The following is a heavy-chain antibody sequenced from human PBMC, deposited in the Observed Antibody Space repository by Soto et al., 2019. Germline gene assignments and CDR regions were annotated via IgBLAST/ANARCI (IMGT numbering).Heavy chain of an antibody. Sequence: ASVKVSCKASGYTFTAYYIHWVRQAPGQGLEWMGWINPNGGVTNSAQKFQGWLTMTRDTSISTVYMELSRLRSDDTALYYCARTAGQFRGVDWYFDIWGRCTPVTLSS. CDR2: INPNGGVT. CDR3: ARTAGQFRGVDWYFDI. D-gene: IGHD3-10*01. CDR1: GYTFTAYY. J-gene: IGHJ2*01. V-gene: IGHV1-2*04.